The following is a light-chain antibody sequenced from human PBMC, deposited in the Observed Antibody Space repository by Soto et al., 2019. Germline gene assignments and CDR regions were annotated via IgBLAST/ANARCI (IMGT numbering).Light chain of an antibody. J-gene: IGKJ1*01. CDR1: QSLLHSNGYNY. CDR2: LGS. CDR3: MQAVQTPPWT. V-gene: IGKV2-28*01. Sequence: DIVMTQSPLSLPVIPGEPASISCRSSQSLLHSNGYNYLDWYLQRPGQSPQLLIFLGSNRASGVPERFSGSGSGTEFTLRSSRVEAEDVGVYYCMQAVQTPPWTFGQGTKVESK.